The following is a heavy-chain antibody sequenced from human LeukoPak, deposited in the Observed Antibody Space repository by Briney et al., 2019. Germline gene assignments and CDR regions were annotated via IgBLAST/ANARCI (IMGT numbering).Heavy chain of an antibody. V-gene: IGHV3-30-3*01. CDR2: ISYDGSNK. CDR3: ASGVGVVKYGMDV. Sequence: QTGGSLRLPCAASGFTFSGYPIHWVRQAPGKGLEWVAVISYDGSNKYYADSVKGRFTISRDNSKNTLYLQMNSLRAEDTAVYYCASGVGVVKYGMDVWGQGTTVTVSS. J-gene: IGHJ6*02. CDR1: GFTFSGYP. D-gene: IGHD3-3*01.